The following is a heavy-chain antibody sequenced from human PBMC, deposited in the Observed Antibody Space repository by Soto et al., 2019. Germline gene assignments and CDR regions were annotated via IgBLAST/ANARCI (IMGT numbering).Heavy chain of an antibody. D-gene: IGHD5-18*01. CDR1: GYTFTHYY. CDR2: INPNGGIT. CDR3: ATSLNSAMAFDY. Sequence: ASVKVSCKASGYTFTHYYIHWVRQAPGQGLEWMGIINPNGGITTYAQKFRAGFTMTRDTSTSTVYLGLSSLRSEDSAIYYCATSLNSAMAFDYWGQGTLVTVSS. V-gene: IGHV1-46*01. J-gene: IGHJ4*02.